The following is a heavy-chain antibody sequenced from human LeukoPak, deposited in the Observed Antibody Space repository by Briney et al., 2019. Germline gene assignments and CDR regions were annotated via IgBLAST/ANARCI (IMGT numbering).Heavy chain of an antibody. CDR1: GFTFRSYS. J-gene: IGHJ3*02. D-gene: IGHD3-10*01. CDR2: INSDSNYI. Sequence: GGSLRLSCAASGFTFRSYSMNWVRQAPGKGLECVLSINSDSNYIYYADSVQGRFTISRDNAKNSLYLQMNSLRAEDTAVYYCAVAYYYGSGDAFDIWGQGTKVTVSS. CDR3: AVAYYYGSGDAFDI. V-gene: IGHV3-21*01.